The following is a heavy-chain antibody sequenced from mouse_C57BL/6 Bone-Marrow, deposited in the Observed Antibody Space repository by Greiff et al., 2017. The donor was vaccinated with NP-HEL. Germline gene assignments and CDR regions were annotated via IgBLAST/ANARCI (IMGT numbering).Heavy chain of an antibody. CDR2: ISSGGSYT. Sequence: EVKLMESGGDLVKPGGSLKLSCAASGFTFSSYGMSWVRQTPDKRLEWVATISSGGSYTYYQDSVKGRFTISRDNAKNTLYLQMSSLKSEDTAMYYCARHTNWDGYFDVWGTGTTVTVSS. J-gene: IGHJ1*03. V-gene: IGHV5-6*01. CDR3: ARHTNWDGYFDV. CDR1: GFTFSSYG. D-gene: IGHD4-1*01.